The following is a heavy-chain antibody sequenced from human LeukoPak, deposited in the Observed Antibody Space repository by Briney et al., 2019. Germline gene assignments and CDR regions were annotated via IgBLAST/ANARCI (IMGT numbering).Heavy chain of an antibody. D-gene: IGHD5-24*01. CDR3: ARDQGGYNYGRGYFDY. J-gene: IGHJ4*02. CDR2: ISDSGNTI. V-gene: IGHV3-48*01. CDR1: GFTFSGHW. Sequence: GGSLRLSCAASGFTFSGHWMSWVRQAPGKGLEWVSYISDSGNTIHYADSVKGRFTISRDNAKNSLFLQMNSLRVEDTFVFYCARDQGGYNYGRGYFDYWGRGTLVTVSS.